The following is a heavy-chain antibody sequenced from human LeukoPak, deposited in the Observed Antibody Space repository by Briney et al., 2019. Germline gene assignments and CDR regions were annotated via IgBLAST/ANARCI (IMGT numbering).Heavy chain of an antibody. D-gene: IGHD3-22*01. J-gene: IGHJ4*02. Sequence: GGSLRLSCAASGISFTDAWVTWVRQAPGEGLDWVALISYDGSNKYYADSVKGRFTISRDNSKNTLYLQMNSLRAEDTAVYYCAKDQYYYDSSGYPGVDYWGQGTLVTVSS. CDR2: ISYDGSNK. CDR1: GISFTDAW. V-gene: IGHV3-30*18. CDR3: AKDQYYYDSSGYPGVDY.